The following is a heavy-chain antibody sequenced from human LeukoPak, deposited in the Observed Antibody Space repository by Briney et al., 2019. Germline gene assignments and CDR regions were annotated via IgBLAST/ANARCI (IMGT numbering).Heavy chain of an antibody. Sequence: GGSLRLSCAASGFTFSSYWMSWDRQAPGKGLEWVANIKQDGSEKYYVDSVKGRFTISRDNAKNSLYLQMNNLRAEDTAVYYCARDSAKTTVTTLDYWGQGTLVTVSS. J-gene: IGHJ4*02. CDR1: GFTFSSYW. CDR2: IKQDGSEK. D-gene: IGHD4-17*01. CDR3: ARDSAKTTVTTLDY. V-gene: IGHV3-7*01.